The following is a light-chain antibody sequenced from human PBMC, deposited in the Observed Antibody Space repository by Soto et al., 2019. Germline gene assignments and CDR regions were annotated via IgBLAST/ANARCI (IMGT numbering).Light chain of an antibody. J-gene: IGLJ1*01. CDR1: SSDVGAYNF. CDR3: SSYTSTSTLV. CDR2: EVS. V-gene: IGLV2-14*01. Sequence: QSVLTQPASVSGSPGQSITISCTGTSSDVGAYNFVSWYQQHPGKAPKLTIYEVSNRPSGVSNRFSGSKSGNTASLTISGLQAEDEADYYCSSYTSTSTLVFGTGTKV.